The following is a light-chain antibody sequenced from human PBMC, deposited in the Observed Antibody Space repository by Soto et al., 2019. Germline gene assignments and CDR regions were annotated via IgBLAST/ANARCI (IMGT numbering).Light chain of an antibody. V-gene: IGKV1-6*01. J-gene: IGKJ1*01. CDR2: AAS. CDR3: LQYMSYS. CDR1: QGIRND. Sequence: AIQMNQSPSSLSASVGDRVTITCRASQGIRNDLGWYQQKPGKAPNLLIYAASSLQSGVPSTFSGSGSGTDFTLTISSLQPEDFATYYCLQYMSYSFGQGTKVDIK.